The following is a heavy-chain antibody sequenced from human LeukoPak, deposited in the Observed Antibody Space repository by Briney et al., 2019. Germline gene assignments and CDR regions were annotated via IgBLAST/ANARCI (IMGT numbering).Heavy chain of an antibody. CDR2: ISSRSSTI. J-gene: IGHJ3*02. Sequence: PGGSLRLSCAASGFTFSSYSMNWVRQAPGKGLEWVSNISSRSSTIYFADSVKGRFTISRDNAKNSLYLQMNSLRDEDTAVYYCARRSPYSSDSGAFDIWGQGTMVTVSS. CDR3: ARRSPYSSDSGAFDI. D-gene: IGHD6-19*01. V-gene: IGHV3-48*02. CDR1: GFTFSSYS.